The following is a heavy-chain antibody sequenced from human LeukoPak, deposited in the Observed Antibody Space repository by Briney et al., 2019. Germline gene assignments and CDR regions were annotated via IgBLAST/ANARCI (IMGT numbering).Heavy chain of an antibody. J-gene: IGHJ4*02. D-gene: IGHD3-10*01. Sequence: GGSLRLSCAASGFTFSSYAMHWVRQAPGKGLEWVAVISYDGSNKYYADSVKGRFTISRDNSKNPLYLQMNSLRAEDTAVYYCAKDITMVRGVIPTDYWGQGTLVTVSS. V-gene: IGHV3-30*04. CDR1: GFTFSSYA. CDR3: AKDITMVRGVIPTDY. CDR2: ISYDGSNK.